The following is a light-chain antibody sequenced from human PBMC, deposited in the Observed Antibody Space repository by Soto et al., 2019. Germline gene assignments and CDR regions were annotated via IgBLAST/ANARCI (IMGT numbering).Light chain of an antibody. J-gene: IGKJ1*01. V-gene: IGKV3-20*01. CDR2: GTS. CDR3: QQYGSLPRT. Sequence: EIVLTQSPGTLSLSPGERATLSCRASQSVSGFYLAWYQQKPGQAPRLLIYGTSIRATGIPDRFSGSGSGTDFTLTISRLEPEDSAVYYCQQYGSLPRTFGQGTKVELK. CDR1: QSVSGFY.